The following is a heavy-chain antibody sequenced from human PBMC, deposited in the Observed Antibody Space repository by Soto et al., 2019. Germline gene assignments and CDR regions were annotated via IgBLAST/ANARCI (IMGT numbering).Heavy chain of an antibody. D-gene: IGHD2-15*01. V-gene: IGHV1-18*01. CDR1: GYTFTSYG. CDR2: ISAYNGNT. CDR3: ARDHGYCSGGSCYSGWFDP. J-gene: IGHJ5*02. Sequence: ASVKVSCKASGYTFTSYGISWVRQAPGQGLEWMGWISAYNGNTNYAQKLQGRVTVTTDTSTCTSYMELRSLRSDDTAVYYCARDHGYCSGGSCYSGWFDPWGQGTLVTVSS.